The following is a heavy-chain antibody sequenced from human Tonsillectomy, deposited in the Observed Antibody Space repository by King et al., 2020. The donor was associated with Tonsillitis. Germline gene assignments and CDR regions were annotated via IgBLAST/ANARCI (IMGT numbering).Heavy chain of an antibody. Sequence: VQLVESGGGLVQPGGSLRLSCAASGFTFSSYAMTWVRQAPGKGLEWVSAISHSGVTAYYADSVKGRFTISKDNSKNTLYLQMNSLRAEDTAVYYCAKESLGGFLARCYFDCWGQGTLVTVSS. J-gene: IGHJ4*02. V-gene: IGHV3-23*04. CDR2: ISHSGVTA. CDR3: AKESLGGFLARCYFDC. CDR1: GFTFSSYA. D-gene: IGHD3-3*01.